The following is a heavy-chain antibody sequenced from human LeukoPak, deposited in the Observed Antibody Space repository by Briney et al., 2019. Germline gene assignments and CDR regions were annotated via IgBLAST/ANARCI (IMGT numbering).Heavy chain of an antibody. Sequence: GGSLRLSCAASVFTFSSYTMNWVRQAPGKGLEWVSSISSGSSYIYYADSVKGRFTISRDNARNSLYLQMNSLRAEDTAVYYCARAEAGPIDYWGQGTLVTVSS. CDR2: ISSGSSYI. CDR1: VFTFSSYT. CDR3: ARAEAGPIDY. V-gene: IGHV3-21*01. J-gene: IGHJ4*02. D-gene: IGHD1-14*01.